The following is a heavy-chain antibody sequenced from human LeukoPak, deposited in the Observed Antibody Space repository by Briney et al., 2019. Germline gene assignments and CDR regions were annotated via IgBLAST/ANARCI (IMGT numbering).Heavy chain of an antibody. D-gene: IGHD6-13*01. J-gene: IGHJ3*02. CDR3: ARDPPLAAVDAFDI. Sequence: TGGSLRLSCAASGFTFSSYAMSWVRQAPGKGLEWVSSISSSSSYIYYADSVKGRFTISRDNAKNSLYLQMNSLRAEDTAVYYCARDPPLAAVDAFDIWGQGTMVTVSS. CDR1: GFTFSSYA. CDR2: ISSSSSYI. V-gene: IGHV3-21*01.